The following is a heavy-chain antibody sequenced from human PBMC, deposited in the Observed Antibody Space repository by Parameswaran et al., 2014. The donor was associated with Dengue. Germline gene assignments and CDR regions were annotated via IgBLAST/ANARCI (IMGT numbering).Heavy chain of an antibody. D-gene: IGHD3-16*01. Sequence: PGASVKVSCKASGGTFNNYGVSWLRQAPGQGLEWMGGIIPIFDTSNYAQKFQGRVTITADKSTSTAYMDVSGLTSEDTALYYCATSRLGGVYHFDSWGQGTLVTVSS. CDR2: IIPIFDTS. CDR1: GGTFNNYG. J-gene: IGHJ4*02. V-gene: IGHV1-69*06. CDR3: ATSRLGGVYHFDS.